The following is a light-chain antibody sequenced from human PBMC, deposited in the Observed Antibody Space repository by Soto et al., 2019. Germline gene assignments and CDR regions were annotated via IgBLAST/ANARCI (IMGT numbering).Light chain of an antibody. CDR3: QPRHMWPIT. J-gene: IGKJ1*01. CDR2: DAD. CDR1: QSFRGL. V-gene: IGKV3-11*01. Sequence: EVVLTQSPVSLSLSPGERATLSCRASQSFRGLLAWYQQKPGQAPRLLIYDADNRATGIPPRFSGSGSGKDFTLTISNLEPQHYAVPYCQPRHMWPITFGQG.